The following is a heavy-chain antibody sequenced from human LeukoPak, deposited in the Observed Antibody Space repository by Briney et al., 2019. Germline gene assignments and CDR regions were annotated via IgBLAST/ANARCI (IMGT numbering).Heavy chain of an antibody. V-gene: IGHV3-7*01. J-gene: IGHJ4*02. CDR3: ARDSPRGRFDS. CDR2: MNPDGSQR. Sequence: GGSLRLSCATSGFSFGNFWMGWVRQAPGKGLEWVANMNPDGSQRNYVGSVKGRFTISRDSANNSVYLQMNSLRAEDTAFYYCARDSPRGRFDSWGQGTLVTVSS. CDR1: GFSFGNFW.